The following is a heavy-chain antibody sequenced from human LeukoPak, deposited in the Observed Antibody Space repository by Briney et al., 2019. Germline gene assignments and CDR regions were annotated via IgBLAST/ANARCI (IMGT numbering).Heavy chain of an antibody. CDR2: IYYSGST. Sequence: SETLSLTCTVSGGSISSSSYYWGWIRQPPGKGLEWIGSIYYSGSTNYNPSLKSRVTISVDTSKNQFSLKLSSVTAADTAVYYCARVTRHRTYYYDSSGYRFDYWGQGTLVTVSS. D-gene: IGHD3-22*01. V-gene: IGHV4-39*07. CDR1: GGSISSSSYY. J-gene: IGHJ4*02. CDR3: ARVTRHRTYYYDSSGYRFDY.